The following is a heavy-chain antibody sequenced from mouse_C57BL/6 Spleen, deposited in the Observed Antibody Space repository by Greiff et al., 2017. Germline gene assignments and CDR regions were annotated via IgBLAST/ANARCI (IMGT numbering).Heavy chain of an antibody. CDR1: GFTFSSYA. J-gene: IGHJ2*01. CDR3: ARDGRGSYFDY. D-gene: IGHD1-1*01. CDR2: ISDGGSYT. V-gene: IGHV5-4*01. Sequence: EVRLMESGGGLVKPGGSLKLSCAASGFTFSSYAMSWVRQTPEKRLEWVATISDGGSYTYYPDNVKGRFTISRDNAKNNLYLQMSHLKSEDTAMYYCARDGRGSYFDYWGQGTTLTVSS.